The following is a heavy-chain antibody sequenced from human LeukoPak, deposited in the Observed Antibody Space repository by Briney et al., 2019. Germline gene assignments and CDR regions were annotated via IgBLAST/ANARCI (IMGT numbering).Heavy chain of an antibody. Sequence: SVKVSCKASGGTFSSYAISWVRQAPGQGLEWMGGIIPILGTANYAQRFQGRVTITADKSTSTAYMELSSLRSEDTAVYYCARAPYYYDSSGYCAFDIWGQGTLVTVSS. CDR2: IIPILGTA. CDR1: GGTFSSYA. CDR3: ARAPYYYDSSGYCAFDI. J-gene: IGHJ4*02. D-gene: IGHD3-22*01. V-gene: IGHV1-69*10.